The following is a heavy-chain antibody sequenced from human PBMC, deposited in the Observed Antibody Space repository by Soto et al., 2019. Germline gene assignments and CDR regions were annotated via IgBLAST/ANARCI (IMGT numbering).Heavy chain of an antibody. D-gene: IGHD3-10*01. Sequence: EVQLLESGGGLVQPGGSLRLSCAASGFTFISYAMNWVRQAPGKGLHWVSAISGGGDATFYADSVKGRLTISRDNSRNTVIPQSIGLGANDTSVCYCARMVPGITTRHEYSDCVLWCCGTLVTVPS. CDR1: GFTFISYA. J-gene: IGHJ2*01. CDR2: ISGGGDAT. V-gene: IGHV3-23*01. CDR3: ARMVPGITTRHEYSDCVL.